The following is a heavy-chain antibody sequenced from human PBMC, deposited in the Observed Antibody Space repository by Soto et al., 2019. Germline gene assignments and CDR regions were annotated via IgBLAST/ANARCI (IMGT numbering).Heavy chain of an antibody. CDR3: AIGDCWYYFDY. Sequence: QVQLQESGPGLVKPSETLSLTCTFSVSGDSISTYYWSWIRQPPGKGLEWIGYRYYSGSTSYNPSLESRVTISVDTSKNQFSLKLDSVTAADTAVYYCAIGDCWYYFDYWGQGALVTVSS. CDR2: RYYSGST. D-gene: IGHD2-21*01. J-gene: IGHJ4*02. CDR1: GDSISTYY. V-gene: IGHV4-59*08.